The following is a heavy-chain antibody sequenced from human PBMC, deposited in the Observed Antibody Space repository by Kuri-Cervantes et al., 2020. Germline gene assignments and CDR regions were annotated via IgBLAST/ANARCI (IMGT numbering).Heavy chain of an antibody. D-gene: IGHD3-22*01. CDR3: ARTLDFSSGSFDY. J-gene: IGHJ4*02. V-gene: IGHV5-51*01. Sequence: KVSCKGSGYSFTSYWIGWVRQMPGKGLEWMGIIYPGDSDTRYSPSFQGQVTISADKSISTAYLQWSSLKASDTAMYYCARTLDFSSGSFDYWGQGTLVTVSS. CDR1: GYSFTSYW. CDR2: IYPGDSDT.